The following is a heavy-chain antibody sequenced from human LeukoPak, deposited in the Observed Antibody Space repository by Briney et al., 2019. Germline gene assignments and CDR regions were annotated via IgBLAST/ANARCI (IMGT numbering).Heavy chain of an antibody. CDR1: GGTFSSYA. CDR3: ARVPPATAHYYYYGMDV. J-gene: IGHJ6*04. V-gene: IGHV1-69*13. CDR2: IIPIFGTA. Sequence: SVKVSCKASGGTFSSYAISWVRQAPGQGLEWMGGIIPIFGTANYAQKSQGRVTITADESTSTAYMELSSLRSEDTTVYYCARVPPATAHYYYYGMDVWGKGTTVTVSS. D-gene: IGHD2-2*01.